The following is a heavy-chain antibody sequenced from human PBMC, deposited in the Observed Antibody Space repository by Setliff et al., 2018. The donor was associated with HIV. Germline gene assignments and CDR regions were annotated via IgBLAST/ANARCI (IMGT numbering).Heavy chain of an antibody. CDR2: IIPILGTA. V-gene: IGHV1-69*11. Sequence: SVKVSCKVYGYTLSELSIHWVRQAPGKGLEWMGRIIPILGTAIYAQKFQGRVTITADESTSTVYMELSSLRSEDTAVYYCARVGENVSGWFDPWGQGALVTVSS. D-gene: IGHD1-26*01. J-gene: IGHJ5*02. CDR1: GYTLSELS. CDR3: ARVGENVSGWFDP.